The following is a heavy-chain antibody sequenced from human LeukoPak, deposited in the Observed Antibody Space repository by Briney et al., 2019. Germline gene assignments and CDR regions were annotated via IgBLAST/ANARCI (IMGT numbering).Heavy chain of an antibody. CDR2: ISAYNGNT. D-gene: IGHD3-22*01. V-gene: IGHV1-18*01. Sequence: ASVKVSCKASGYTFTSYGISWVRQAPGQGLEWMGWISAYNGNTNYAQKLQGRVTMTTDTSTSTAYMELRSLRSDDTAVYYCARDGDDSSGYSLLNDAFDIWGQGTMVTVSS. J-gene: IGHJ3*02. CDR1: GYTFTSYG. CDR3: ARDGDDSSGYSLLNDAFDI.